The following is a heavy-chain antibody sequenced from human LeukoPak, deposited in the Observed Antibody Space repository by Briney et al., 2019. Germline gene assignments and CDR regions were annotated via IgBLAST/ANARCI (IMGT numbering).Heavy chain of an antibody. D-gene: IGHD6-13*01. CDR1: GYSFTSYW. CDR3: ARQSDSSWSNIDY. Sequence: GESLKISCKGSGYSFTSYWIGWVRQMPGKGLEWMGIIYPGDSDTRYSPSFQGQVTVSADKSINTAYLQWNSLRASDTAMYYCARQSDSSWSNIDYWGQGTLVTVSS. J-gene: IGHJ4*02. CDR2: IYPGDSDT. V-gene: IGHV5-51*01.